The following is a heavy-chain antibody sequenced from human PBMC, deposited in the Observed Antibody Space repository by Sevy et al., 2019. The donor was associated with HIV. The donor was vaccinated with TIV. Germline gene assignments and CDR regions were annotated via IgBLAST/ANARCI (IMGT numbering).Heavy chain of an antibody. Sequence: ASVKVSCKASGYTFTSYAMHWVRQAPGQRLEWRGWINAGNGNTKDSQKFQGRVTITRDTSASTAYMELSSLRSEDTAVYYCAREVGNYGRWFDPWGQGTLVTVSS. D-gene: IGHD3-10*01. CDR2: INAGNGNT. CDR3: AREVGNYGRWFDP. V-gene: IGHV1-3*01. J-gene: IGHJ5*02. CDR1: GYTFTSYA.